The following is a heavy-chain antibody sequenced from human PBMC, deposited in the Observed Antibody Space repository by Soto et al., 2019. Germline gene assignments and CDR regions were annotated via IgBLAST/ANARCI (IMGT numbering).Heavy chain of an antibody. V-gene: IGHV3-30-3*01. D-gene: IGHD6-19*01. J-gene: IGHJ4*02. CDR2: ISYDGSNK. Sequence: QVQLVESGGGGVQPGRSLRLSWAASGFTFSSYAMHWVRQAPGKGLEWVAVISYDGSNKYYADSVKGRFTISRDNSKNTLYLQMNSLRAEDTAVYYCARERAVAGAVDYWGQGTLVTVSS. CDR1: GFTFSSYA. CDR3: ARERAVAGAVDY.